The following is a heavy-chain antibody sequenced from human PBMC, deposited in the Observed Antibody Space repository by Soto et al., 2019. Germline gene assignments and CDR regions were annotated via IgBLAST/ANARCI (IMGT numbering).Heavy chain of an antibody. J-gene: IGHJ4*02. Sequence: QVQLVQSGAEVRQPASSVKVSCKTSGGTFSSYAISWVRQAPGQGLEWMGGIVPIVDTSTYAQKFQGRVTTTADESRSTVYRELSSLRSDDTAVYYCVRVVAIPGYPDNWGQGTLVTVYS. CDR1: GGTFSSYA. V-gene: IGHV1-69*12. D-gene: IGHD5-12*01. CDR3: VRVVAIPGYPDN. CDR2: IVPIVDTS.